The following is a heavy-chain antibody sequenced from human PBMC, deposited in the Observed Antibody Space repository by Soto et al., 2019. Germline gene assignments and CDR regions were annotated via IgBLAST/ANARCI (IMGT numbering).Heavy chain of an antibody. CDR2: IYYSGST. CDR3: ARSFCVAAAGPFDY. Sequence: SEALSLTCTVSGGSISSGGYYWSLIRQHPGKGLEWIGYIYYSGSTYYNPSLKSRVTISVDTSKNQFSLKLSSVTAADTAVYYCARSFCVAAAGPFDYWGQGTLVTVSS. CDR1: GGSISSGGYY. J-gene: IGHJ4*02. D-gene: IGHD6-13*01. V-gene: IGHV4-31*03.